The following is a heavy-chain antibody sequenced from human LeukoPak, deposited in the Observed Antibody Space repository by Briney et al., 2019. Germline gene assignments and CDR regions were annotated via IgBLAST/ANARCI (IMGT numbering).Heavy chain of an antibody. D-gene: IGHD5-18*01. CDR2: IYHSGST. J-gene: IGHJ4*02. V-gene: IGHV4-38-2*02. CDR3: ARQNFESAMVRVYYFDY. Sequence: SETLSLTCTVSGYSISSGYYWGWIRQPPGKGLEWIGSIYHSGSTYYNPSLKSRVTISVDTSKNQFSLKLSSVTAADTAVYYCARQNFESAMVRVYYFDYWGQGTLVTVSS. CDR1: GYSISSGYY.